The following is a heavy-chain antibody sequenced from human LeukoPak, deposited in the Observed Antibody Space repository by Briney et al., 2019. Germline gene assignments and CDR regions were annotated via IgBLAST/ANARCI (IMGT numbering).Heavy chain of an antibody. V-gene: IGHV1-69*05. D-gene: IGHD2-2*02. Sequence: SVKVSCKASGGTFSRYAISWVGQAPGQGLEWMGRIIPIFGTANYAPKFQGRVTITTDESTSTAYMELSSLRSEDTAVYYCASPGYCSSTSCYRSGFQHWGQGTLATVSS. J-gene: IGHJ1*01. CDR3: ASPGYCSSTSCYRSGFQH. CDR1: GGTFSRYA. CDR2: IIPIFGTA.